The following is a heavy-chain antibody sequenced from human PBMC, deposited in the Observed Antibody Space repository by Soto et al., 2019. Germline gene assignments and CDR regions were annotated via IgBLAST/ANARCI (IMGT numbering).Heavy chain of an antibody. CDR3: ARARYAATPFDN. CDR1: GFTFSNYW. Sequence: EVQLVESGGALVQPGGSLRLSCAASGFTFSNYWMSWVRQAPGKGLEWVAKIKQDGGDKYYVDSVKGRFTISRDNAKNSLSLQMSSLRVDETAVYYCARARYAATPFDNWGQGTLVTVSS. V-gene: IGHV3-7*01. CDR2: IKQDGGDK. J-gene: IGHJ4*02. D-gene: IGHD2-8*01.